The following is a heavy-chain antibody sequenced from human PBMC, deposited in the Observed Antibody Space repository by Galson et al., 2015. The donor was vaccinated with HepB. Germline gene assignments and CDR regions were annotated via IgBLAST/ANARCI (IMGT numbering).Heavy chain of an antibody. V-gene: IGHV3-23*01. CDR2: ISGSGTIT. CDR3: ARAAGDNPSTRYLDN. Sequence: SLRLSCAASGFTFTNYAINWVRQAPGKGLEWVSVISGSGTITYYADSVTGRFTISRDNSKNTLYLHLNSLRAEDTAVYYCARAAGDNPSTRYLDNWGQGTLVTVS. D-gene: IGHD2-21*02. J-gene: IGHJ4*02. CDR1: GFTFTNYA.